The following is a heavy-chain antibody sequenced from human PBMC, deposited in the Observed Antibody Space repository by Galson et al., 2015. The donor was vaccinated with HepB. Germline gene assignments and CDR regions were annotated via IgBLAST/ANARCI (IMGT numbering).Heavy chain of an antibody. CDR1: GFTFSSYA. CDR2: ISGSGGTT. CDR3: AKDRMGVSWNAAFDI. D-gene: IGHD3-10*01. V-gene: IGHV3-23*01. J-gene: IGHJ3*02. Sequence: SLRLSCAASGFTFSSYAMSWVRQAPGKGLEWVSGISGSGGTTYYADSVKGRFTISRDNSKNTLSLQMNSLRAEDTAIYYCAKDRMGVSWNAAFDIWSQGTMVTVSS.